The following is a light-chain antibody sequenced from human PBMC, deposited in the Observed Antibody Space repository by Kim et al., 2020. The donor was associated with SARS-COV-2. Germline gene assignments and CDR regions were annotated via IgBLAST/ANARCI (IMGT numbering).Light chain of an antibody. CDR1: ACAVSSGFH. Sequence: GGAVKLPCCLKACAVSSGFHPRWYQQTPRRPSRALIYKTDARASGVPGRFSCSTLGNKAALTITGAQADDESEYYCLLYMGNYNWVFGGGTKLTVL. CDR3: LLYMGNYNWV. J-gene: IGLJ3*02. CDR2: KTD. V-gene: IGLV8-61*01.